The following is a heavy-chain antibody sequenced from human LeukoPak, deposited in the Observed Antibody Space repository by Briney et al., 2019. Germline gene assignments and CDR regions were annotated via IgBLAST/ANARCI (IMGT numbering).Heavy chain of an antibody. CDR3: VFYAGGYYMDV. Sequence: PSETLSLTCTVSGGSITTINYYWGWIRQPPGKGLEWIASIDYSGNTYYDPSLRSRVTISADTSENQFSLKLSSVTAADTAVYYGVFYAGGYYMDVWGKGTTVAVSS. J-gene: IGHJ6*03. CDR1: GGSITTINYY. CDR2: IDYSGNT. V-gene: IGHV4-39*07. D-gene: IGHD2/OR15-2a*01.